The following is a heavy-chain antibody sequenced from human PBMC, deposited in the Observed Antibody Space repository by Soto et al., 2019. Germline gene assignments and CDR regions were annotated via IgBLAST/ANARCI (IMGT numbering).Heavy chain of an antibody. CDR3: AREPNYFDY. Sequence: QVQLVQSGAEVKKPGASVKVSCKASGYTFTSYGISWVRQAPGQGLEWMGWISAHNGNKKYAQKLQRXXTXSTDTSTSTAYMELRSLRSDDTAVYYCAREPNYFDYWGQGTLVTVSS. V-gene: IGHV1-18*01. CDR2: ISAHNGNK. CDR1: GYTFTSYG. J-gene: IGHJ4*02.